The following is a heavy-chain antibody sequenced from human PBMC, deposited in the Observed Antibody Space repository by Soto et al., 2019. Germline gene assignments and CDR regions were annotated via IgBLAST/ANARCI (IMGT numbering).Heavy chain of an antibody. CDR3: ARDRGYPASFDI. D-gene: IGHD3-10*01. CDR1: GFTFRDYY. V-gene: IGHV3-11*06. Sequence: PGGSPKLSCAASGFTFRDYYMSXIRKAPGKGLEWVSHISSDGSYIVYADSVKGRFTISRDNAKSTLFLQMNSLRVEDAAVYYCARDRGYPASFDIWGQGTMVTVSS. CDR2: ISSDGSYI. J-gene: IGHJ3*02.